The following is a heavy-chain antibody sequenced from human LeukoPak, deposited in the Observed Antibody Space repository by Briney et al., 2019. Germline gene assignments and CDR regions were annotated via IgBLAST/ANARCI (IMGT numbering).Heavy chain of an antibody. V-gene: IGHV1-2*02. CDR2: INPDSGGS. J-gene: IGHJ4*02. Sequence: ASVKVSCKTSGYTFSAFYMHWVRQAPGQGPEWMGWINPDSGGSEYGQKFQGRVTFTSDTSSTTIYMEVRSLKSDDTPVYCARDMTGGIWARATSFDHWGQGTLVTVSS. D-gene: IGHD1-14*01. CDR3: ARDMTGGIWARATSFDH. CDR1: GYTFSAFY.